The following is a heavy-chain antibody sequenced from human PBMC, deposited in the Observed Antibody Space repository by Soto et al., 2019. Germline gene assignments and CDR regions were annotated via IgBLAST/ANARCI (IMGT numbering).Heavy chain of an antibody. CDR1: GFTFSSSA. CDR2: ITGSGGGT. CDR3: AKSTGCSGGICN. V-gene: IGHV3-23*01. J-gene: IGHJ4*02. D-gene: IGHD2-15*01. Sequence: EVQLLESGGGLVQPGGSLRLSCAASGFTFSSSAMTWVRQAPGKALEWVSAITGSGGGTYYADSVKGRFAISRDNSKNTLYLQMDSLRAGDTAVYYCAKSTGCSGGICNWGQGTQVTVSS.